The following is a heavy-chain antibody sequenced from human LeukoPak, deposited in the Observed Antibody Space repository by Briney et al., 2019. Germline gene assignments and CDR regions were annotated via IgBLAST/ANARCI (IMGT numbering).Heavy chain of an antibody. CDR2: ISSSSGYI. J-gene: IGHJ4*02. CDR3: ASRYCSGGSCYCDRY. Sequence: GGSLRLSCAASGFTFNTYSMNWVRQAPGKGLEWVSSISSSSGYIYYSDSVKGRFTISRDNAKNSLYLQMDSLRAEDTAVYFCASRYCSGGSCYCDRYWGQGTLVSVSS. D-gene: IGHD2-15*01. V-gene: IGHV3-21*01. CDR1: GFTFNTYS.